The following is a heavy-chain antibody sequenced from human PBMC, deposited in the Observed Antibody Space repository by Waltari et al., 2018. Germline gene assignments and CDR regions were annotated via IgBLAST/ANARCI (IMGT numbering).Heavy chain of an antibody. CDR1: GGSISTSY. CDR2: IYYSART. V-gene: IGHV4-59*01. D-gene: IGHD3-3*01. J-gene: IGHJ4*02. CDR3: ARGGFWRNYFDN. Sequence: QVQLQESGPGLVKPSETLSLTCTVSGGSISTSYWRWIRQPPGKGLEWIGCIYYSARTNYNPSLKSRVTISVDTSKNQFSLKLSAVTAADTAVYYCARGGFWRNYFDNWGQGTLVTVSS.